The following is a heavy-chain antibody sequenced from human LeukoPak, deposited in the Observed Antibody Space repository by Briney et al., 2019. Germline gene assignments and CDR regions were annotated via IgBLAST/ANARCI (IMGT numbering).Heavy chain of an antibody. J-gene: IGHJ5*02. Sequence: ASVKVSCKASGYTFTSYDINWVRQATGQGREWMGWMNPNSGNTGYAQKSQGRVTITRNTSISTAYMELSSLRSEDTAVYYCARGPWLQRNWFDPWGQGTLVTVSS. CDR3: ARGPWLQRNWFDP. CDR1: GYTFTSYD. CDR2: MNPNSGNT. V-gene: IGHV1-8*03. D-gene: IGHD5-12*01.